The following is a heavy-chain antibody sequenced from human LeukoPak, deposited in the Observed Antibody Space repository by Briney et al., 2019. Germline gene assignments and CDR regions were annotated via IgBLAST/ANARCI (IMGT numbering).Heavy chain of an antibody. CDR3: AELGITMIGGV. D-gene: IGHD3-10*02. CDR1: GLTFSSYS. J-gene: IGHJ6*04. Sequence: KTGGSLRLSCAASGLTFSSYSMNWVRQAPGKGLGWVSAISGSGGSTYYADSVKGRFTISRDNAKNSLYLQMNSLRAEDTAVYYCAELGITMIGGVWGKGTTVTISS. V-gene: IGHV3-21*01. CDR2: ISGSGGST.